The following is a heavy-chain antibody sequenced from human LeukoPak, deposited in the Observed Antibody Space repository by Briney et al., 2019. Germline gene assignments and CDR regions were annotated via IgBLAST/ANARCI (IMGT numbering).Heavy chain of an antibody. D-gene: IGHD2-2*01. Sequence: SVKVSCKASGGTFSRYAISWVRQAPGQGREWIGGTIPIFSTANYAQKFEGRVTITADESTSPTYMELSRLRSEGTSVYFRATHRPRCSSTSCYEGGQNWFDRWGQGTLVTVSS. J-gene: IGHJ5*02. V-gene: IGHV1-69*13. CDR3: ATHRPRCSSTSCYEGGQNWFDR. CDR1: GGTFSRYA. CDR2: TIPIFSTA.